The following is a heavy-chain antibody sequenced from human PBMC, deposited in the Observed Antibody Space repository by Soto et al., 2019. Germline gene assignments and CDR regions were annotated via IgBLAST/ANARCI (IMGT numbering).Heavy chain of an antibody. D-gene: IGHD6-13*01. CDR2: ISYDGRNK. V-gene: IGHV3-30*18. CDR1: GLTFSSYG. Sequence: QVYLVESGGGVVQPGRSLRLSCAASGLTFSSYGMHWVRQAPGKGLEWVAVISYDGRNKYYADSVKGRFTISRDDSKDTLYLKMNSLRAEDTAVYYCAKDVAAEYYYYGMDVWGQGTTVTVSS. CDR3: AKDVAAEYYYYGMDV. J-gene: IGHJ6*02.